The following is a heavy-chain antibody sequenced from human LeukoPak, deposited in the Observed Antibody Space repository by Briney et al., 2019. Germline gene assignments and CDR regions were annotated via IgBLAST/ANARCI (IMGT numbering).Heavy chain of an antibody. V-gene: IGHV3-48*04. CDR2: ISSSGSTI. CDR3: ARDMWLDY. D-gene: IGHD2-21*01. Sequence: PGGSLRLSCAASGFALSSAWMNCVRQAPGKGLEWVSYISSSGSTIYYAGSVKGRFTISRDNAKNSLYLQMNSLRAEDTAVYYCARDMWLDYWGQGTLVTVSS. J-gene: IGHJ4*02. CDR1: GFALSSAW.